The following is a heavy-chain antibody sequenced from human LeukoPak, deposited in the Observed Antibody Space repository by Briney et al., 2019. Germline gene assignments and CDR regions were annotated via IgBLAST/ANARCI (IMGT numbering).Heavy chain of an antibody. CDR3: ARVLWVGELLVDY. CDR2: IYTSGST. Sequence: SQTLSLTCTVSGGSISSGSYYWSWIRQPAGKGLEWIGRIYTSGSTNYNPSLKSRVTISVDTSKNQFSLKLSSVTAADTAVYYCARVLWVGELLVDYWGQGTLVTVSS. CDR1: GGSISSGSYY. J-gene: IGHJ4*02. V-gene: IGHV4-61*02. D-gene: IGHD3-10*01.